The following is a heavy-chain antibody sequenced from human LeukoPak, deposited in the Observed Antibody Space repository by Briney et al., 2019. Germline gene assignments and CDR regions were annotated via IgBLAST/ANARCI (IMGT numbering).Heavy chain of an antibody. CDR3: ARDRGSYPPYGAFDI. D-gene: IGHD1-26*01. J-gene: IGHJ3*02. V-gene: IGHV3-33*01. Sequence: QAGGSLRLSCAASGFTFSSYGMHWVRQAPGKGLEWVAVIWYDGSNKYYADSVKGRFTISRDNSKNTLYLQMNSLRAEDTAVYYCARDRGSYPPYGAFDIWGQGTMVTVSS. CDR1: GFTFSSYG. CDR2: IWYDGSNK.